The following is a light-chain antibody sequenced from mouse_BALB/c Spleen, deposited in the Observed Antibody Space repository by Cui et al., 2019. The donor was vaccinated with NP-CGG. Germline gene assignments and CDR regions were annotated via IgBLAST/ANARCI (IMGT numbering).Light chain of an antibody. J-gene: IGLJ1*01. CDR2: GTN. V-gene: IGLV1*01. CDR3: SLWYSNHWV. CDR1: TGAVTISYY. Sequence: QAVLAQQSELTTSPGETVTLTCRSSTGAVTISYYANWVQEKPDHLFTGLIGGTNNRVPGVPDRFSGSLIGDKAALTITGAQTEDEAIYFCSLWYSNHWVFGGGTKLTVL.